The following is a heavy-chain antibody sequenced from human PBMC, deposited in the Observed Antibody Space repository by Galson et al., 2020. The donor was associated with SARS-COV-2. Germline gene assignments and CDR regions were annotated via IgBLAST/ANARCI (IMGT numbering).Heavy chain of an antibody. CDR1: RGSITSSPYH. J-gene: IGHJ3*02. Sequence: PSATLSLTCPVSRGSITSSPYHWRWIRHPQGKGLEWIRSLSYTGTTYYNPTFKSRVTISLDTSKNEFSLRLSSVTAADTAVYYCARDGHVYITIHAFNILCQGTMVTVSS. D-gene: IGHD2-21*01. CDR3: ARDGHVYITIHAFNI. CDR2: LSYTGTT. V-gene: IGHV4-39*07.